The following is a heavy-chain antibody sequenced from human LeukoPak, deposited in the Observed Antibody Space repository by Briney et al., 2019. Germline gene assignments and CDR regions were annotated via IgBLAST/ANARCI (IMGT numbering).Heavy chain of an antibody. CDR1: GYTFTSYG. CDR2: ISAYNGNT. Sequence: ASVKVSCKASGYTFTSYGISWVRQAPGQRLEWMGWISAYNGNTNYAQKLQGRVTMTTDTSTSTAYMELRSLRSDDTAVYYCARGVITIFGVVILPDYWGQGTLVTVSS. D-gene: IGHD3-3*01. CDR3: ARGVITIFGVVILPDY. J-gene: IGHJ4*02. V-gene: IGHV1-18*01.